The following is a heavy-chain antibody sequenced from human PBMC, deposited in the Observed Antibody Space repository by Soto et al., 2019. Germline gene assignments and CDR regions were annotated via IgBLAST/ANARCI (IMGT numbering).Heavy chain of an antibody. J-gene: IGHJ4*02. CDR3: AGVGAEHDCGDY. D-gene: IGHD2-21*02. CDR2: IIPILGIA. Sequence: QVQLVQSGAEVKKPGSSVKVSCKASGGTFSSYTISWVRQAPGQGLEWMGRIIPILGIANYAQKFQGRVTITAAKSTSTAYMELSSLRSEDTDVYYCAGVGAEHDCGDYWGQGTLVTVSS. CDR1: GGTFSSYT. V-gene: IGHV1-69*02.